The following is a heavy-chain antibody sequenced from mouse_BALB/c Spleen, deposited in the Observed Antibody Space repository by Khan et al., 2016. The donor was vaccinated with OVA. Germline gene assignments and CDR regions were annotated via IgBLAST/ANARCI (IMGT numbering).Heavy chain of an antibody. Sequence: QVQLQQPGAELVKPGTSVKLSCKASGYTFTSYYMYWVKKRPGQGLEWIGGINPSDGGPIFNEKFKSKATLTVDKSSSTAYMQLSSLTSEDSAVYYCTRSAYGDPVAYWGQGTLVTVSA. CDR1: GYTFTSYY. V-gene: IGHV1S81*02. CDR2: INPSDGGP. J-gene: IGHJ3*01. CDR3: TRSAYGDPVAY. D-gene: IGHD2-13*01.